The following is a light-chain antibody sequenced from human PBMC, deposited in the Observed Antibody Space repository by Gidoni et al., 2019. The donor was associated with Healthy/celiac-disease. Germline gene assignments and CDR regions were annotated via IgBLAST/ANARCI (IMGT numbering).Light chain of an antibody. J-gene: IGKJ1*01. CDR2: GAS. CDR3: QQYNNWPPWT. CDR1: QSVSSN. Sequence: DIVMTQSPATLSVSPGERATLSCRASQSVSSNLAWYQQKPGQAPRLLIYGASTRATGIPARFSGSGSGTEFTLTISSLQPEDFAVYYCQQYNNWPPWTFGQGTKVEIK. V-gene: IGKV3-15*01.